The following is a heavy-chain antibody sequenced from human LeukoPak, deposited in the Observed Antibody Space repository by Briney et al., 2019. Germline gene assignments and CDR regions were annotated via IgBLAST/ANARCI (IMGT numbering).Heavy chain of an antibody. V-gene: IGHV3-7*01. CDR3: ARKDFGSGWFPV. D-gene: IGHD6-19*01. CDR1: GFPFNVYY. CDR2: IGHHGGDI. J-gene: IGHJ4*02. Sequence: GGSLRLSCAASGFPFNVYYMTWLRQAPGKGLEWVASIGHHGGDINYVDSVKGRFTISRDNADNSVHLQMTSLRVDDTAVYYCARKDFGSGWFPVGGQGTLVTVS.